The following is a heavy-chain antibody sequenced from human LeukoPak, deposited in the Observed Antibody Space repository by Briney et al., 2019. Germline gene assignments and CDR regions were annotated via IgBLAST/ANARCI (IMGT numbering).Heavy chain of an antibody. CDR1: GGSVSSGSYY. CDR3: ARDNQRLYYYGMDV. Sequence: SETLSLTCTVSGGSVSSGSYYWSWIRQPPGKGLVWIGYIYYSGSTNYNPSLKSRVTISVDTSKNQFSLKLSSVTAADTAVYYCARDNQRLYYYGMDVWGQGTTVTVSS. J-gene: IGHJ6*02. V-gene: IGHV4-61*01. CDR2: IYYSGST.